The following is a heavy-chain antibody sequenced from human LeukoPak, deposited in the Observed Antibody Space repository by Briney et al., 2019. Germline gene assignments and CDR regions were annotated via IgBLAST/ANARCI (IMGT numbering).Heavy chain of an antibody. CDR2: IRGSGGGT. CDR3: ARDRGYSCGY. J-gene: IGHJ4*02. Sequence: PGGSLRLSCAASGFTFSSYAMSWVRQAPGKGLEWVSTIRGSGGGTYYADSVKGRFTISRDNSKNTLYLQMNSLRAEDTAVYYCARDRGYSCGYWGQGTLVTVSS. D-gene: IGHD5-18*01. CDR1: GFTFSSYA. V-gene: IGHV3-23*01.